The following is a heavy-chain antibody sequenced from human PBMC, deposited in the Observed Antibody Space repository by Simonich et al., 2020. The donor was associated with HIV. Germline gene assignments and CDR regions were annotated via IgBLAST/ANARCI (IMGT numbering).Heavy chain of an antibody. Sequence: QVQLQQWGAGLLKPSETLSLTCAVYGGSFSGFYWSWIRQPPGKGLEWIGEINHSGGTNYNPSLKSRVTISVDTSKNQFSRKLSAVTAADTAVYYCARGRRGAYYWGQGTLVTVSS. CDR3: ARGRRGAYY. CDR2: INHSGGT. V-gene: IGHV4-34*01. CDR1: GGSFSGFY. D-gene: IGHD3-10*01. J-gene: IGHJ4*02.